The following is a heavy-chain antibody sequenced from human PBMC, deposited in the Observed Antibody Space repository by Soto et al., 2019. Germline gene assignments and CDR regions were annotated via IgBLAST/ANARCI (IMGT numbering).Heavy chain of an antibody. J-gene: IGHJ4*02. CDR3: ATVGQKYVDTVPFDY. CDR2: INPNSGGT. CDR1: GYTFTGYY. Sequence: ASVKVSCKASGYTFTGYYMHWVRQAPGQGLEWMGWINPNSGGTNYAQKFQGRVTMTEDTSTDTAYMELSSLRSEDTAVYYCATVGQKYVDTVPFDYWGQGTLVTVSS. D-gene: IGHD5-18*01. V-gene: IGHV1-2*02.